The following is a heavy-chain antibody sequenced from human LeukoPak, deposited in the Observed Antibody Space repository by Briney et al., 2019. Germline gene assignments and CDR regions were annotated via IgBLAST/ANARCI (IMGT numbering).Heavy chain of an antibody. J-gene: IGHJ6*02. CDR3: ARWYNSLDV. D-gene: IGHD1-1*01. V-gene: IGHV3-64*01. CDR2: ISINGGST. Sequence: GGSLRLSRAASGFTFSSYAMHWVRQAPGKGLEYVSGISINGGSTYYANSVKGRFTISRDNSKNTLYLQMGSLRPEDMAVYHCARWYNSLDVWGQGTTVTVSS. CDR1: GFTFSSYA.